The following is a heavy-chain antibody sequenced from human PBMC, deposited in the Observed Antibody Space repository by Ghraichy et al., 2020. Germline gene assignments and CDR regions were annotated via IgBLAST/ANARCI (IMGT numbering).Heavy chain of an antibody. V-gene: IGHV4-59*01. Sequence: SETLSLTCTVSGGSISSYYWSWIRQPPGKGLEWIGYIYYSGSTNYNPSLKSRVTISVDTSKNQFSLKLSSVTAADTAVYYCAREMATTPAFDYWGQGTLVTVSS. D-gene: IGHD5-24*01. CDR3: AREMATTPAFDY. CDR1: GGSISSYY. CDR2: IYYSGST. J-gene: IGHJ4*02.